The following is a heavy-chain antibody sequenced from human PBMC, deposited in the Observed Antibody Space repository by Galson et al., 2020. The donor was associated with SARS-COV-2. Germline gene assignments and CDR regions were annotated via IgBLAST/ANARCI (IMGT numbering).Heavy chain of an antibody. V-gene: IGHV3-72*01. CDR3: TRDWSGAGDY. D-gene: IGHD3-10*01. Sequence: GRSLRLSCLAYGFSFNNNFMDWVRQPPGKGLEWVARIRNEPNSYNTEYAASARGRFTISRDDSKNSVYLQANSLKTEDTAVYYCTRDWSGAGDYWGQGTLVTVSA. CDR2: IRNEPNSYNT. J-gene: IGHJ4*02. CDR1: GFSFNNNF.